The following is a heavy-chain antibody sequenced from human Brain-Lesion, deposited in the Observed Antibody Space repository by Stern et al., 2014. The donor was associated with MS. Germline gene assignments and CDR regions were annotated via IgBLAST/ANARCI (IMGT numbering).Heavy chain of an antibody. V-gene: IGHV1-2*02. CDR1: GYIFNGYY. D-gene: IGHD3-3*01. J-gene: IGHJ6*02. CDR3: ARDQRGITIFGVVTDYYYLGMDV. CDR2: INPTTGGT. Sequence: VHLVESGAEVKKPGASVKVSCKTSGYIFNGYYIHWVRQAPGQGLEWMAWINPTTGGTKYAQKFQGRVTMSRDTSISTAYVELSSLTSDDTAVYYCARDQRGITIFGVVTDYYYLGMDVWGQGTTVTVSS.